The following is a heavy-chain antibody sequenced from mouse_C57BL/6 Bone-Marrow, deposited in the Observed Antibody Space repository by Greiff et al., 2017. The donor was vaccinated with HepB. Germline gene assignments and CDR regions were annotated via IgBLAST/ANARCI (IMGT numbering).Heavy chain of an antibody. CDR2: IHPNSGST. D-gene: IGHD1-1*02. J-gene: IGHJ3*01. CDR1: GYTFTSYW. V-gene: IGHV1-64*01. CDR3: ARWWLYPWFAY. Sequence: QVQLQQPGAELVKPGASVKLSCKASGYTFTSYWMHWVKQRPGQGLEWIGMIHPNSGSTNYNEKFKSKATLTVDKSSSTAYMQLSSLPSEDSAVYYCARWWLYPWFAYWGQGTLVTVSA.